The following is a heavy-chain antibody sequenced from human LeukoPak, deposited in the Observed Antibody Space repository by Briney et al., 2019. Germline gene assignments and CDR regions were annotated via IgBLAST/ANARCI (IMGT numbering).Heavy chain of an antibody. CDR1: GFTFSSYA. Sequence: GGSLRLSCAASGFTFSSYAMSWVRQAPGKGLEWVSAISGSGGSTYYADSVKGRFTISRDNSKNTLYLQMNSLRAEDTAVYYCAKGRVQYSSSWYYFDYWGQGTLVTVSS. D-gene: IGHD6-13*01. CDR3: AKGRVQYSSSWYYFDY. J-gene: IGHJ4*02. V-gene: IGHV3-23*01. CDR2: ISGSGGST.